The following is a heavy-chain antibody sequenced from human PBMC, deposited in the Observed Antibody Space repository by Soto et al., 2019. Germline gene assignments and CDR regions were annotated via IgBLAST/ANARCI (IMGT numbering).Heavy chain of an antibody. CDR1: GFTFSSYW. D-gene: IGHD6-13*01. CDR3: AGGGSSWYGLGY. J-gene: IGHJ4*02. CDR2: INSDGSST. V-gene: IGHV3-74*01. Sequence: EVQLVESGGGLVQPGGSLRLSCAASGFTFSSYWMHWVRQAPGKGLVWVSRINSDGSSTSYADSVKGRFTISRDNAKNTLYLQMNSLGAEDTAVYYWAGGGSSWYGLGYWGQGTLVTVSS.